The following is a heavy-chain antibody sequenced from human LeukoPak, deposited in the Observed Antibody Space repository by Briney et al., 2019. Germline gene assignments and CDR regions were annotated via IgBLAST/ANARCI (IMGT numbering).Heavy chain of an antibody. Sequence: GGSLRLSCAASGFSLSSYAMSWVRQAPWKGLEWVSAISDSSSSIFYADSVKGRFTISRDNSKNTLHLQMISLRAEDTAVYYCGRVDNYYYYYMDVWGKGTTVTVSS. CDR1: GFSLSSYA. CDR3: GRVDNYYYYYMDV. J-gene: IGHJ6*03. CDR2: ISDSSSSI. V-gene: IGHV3-23*01. D-gene: IGHD2-15*01.